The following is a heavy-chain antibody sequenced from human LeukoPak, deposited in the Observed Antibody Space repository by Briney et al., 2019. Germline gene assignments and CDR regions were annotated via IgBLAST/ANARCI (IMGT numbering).Heavy chain of an antibody. V-gene: IGHV3-7*01. CDR3: AIRIDCSSTSCPFDY. J-gene: IGHJ4*02. CDR2: IKQDGSEK. CDR1: GFTFSSYW. Sequence: PGGSLRLSCAASGFTFSSYWMSWVRQAPGKGLEWVANIKQDGSEKYYVDSVKGRFTISRDNAKNSLYLQMNSLRAEDTAVYYCAIRIDCSSTSCPFDYWGQGTLVTVSS. D-gene: IGHD2-2*01.